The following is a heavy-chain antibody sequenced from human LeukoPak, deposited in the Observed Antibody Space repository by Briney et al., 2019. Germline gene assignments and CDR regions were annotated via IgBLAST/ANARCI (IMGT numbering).Heavy chain of an antibody. J-gene: IGHJ4*02. Sequence: SQTLSLTCAISGDSLSNNNVAWNWIRQSPSRRLEWLGRTYYRSKWNTDYGVSVKSRITINSDTSKNQFSLQLNSVTPEDTAVYYCARGCYSSFDYWDQGTLVTVSS. V-gene: IGHV6-1*01. CDR2: TYYRSKWNT. CDR3: ARGCYSSFDY. CDR1: GDSLSNNNVA. D-gene: IGHD5-18*01.